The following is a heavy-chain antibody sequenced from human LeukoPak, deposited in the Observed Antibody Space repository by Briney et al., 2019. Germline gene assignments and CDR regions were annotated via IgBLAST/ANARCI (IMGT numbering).Heavy chain of an antibody. CDR1: GGSFSGYY. V-gene: IGHV4-34*01. CDR3: ARGSIRHYYGSGSPLNWFDP. D-gene: IGHD3-10*01. Sequence: PSETLSLTCAVYGGSFSGYYWSWIRQPPGKGLEWIGEIIHSGSTNYNPSLKSRVTISVDTSKNQFSLKLSSVTAADTAVYYCARGSIRHYYGSGSPLNWFDPWGQGTLVTVSS. CDR2: IIHSGST. J-gene: IGHJ5*02.